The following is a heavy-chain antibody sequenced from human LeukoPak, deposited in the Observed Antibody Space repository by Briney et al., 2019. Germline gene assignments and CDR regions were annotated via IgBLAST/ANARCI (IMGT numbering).Heavy chain of an antibody. D-gene: IGHD2-15*01. Sequence: GESLKISCKGSGYSFTSYWICWVRQMPGKGLEWMGIIYPGDSDTRYSPSFQGQVTISADKSISTAYLQWSSLKASDTAMYYCARQGWGCSGGSCYVDYWGQGTLVTVSS. CDR1: GYSFTSYW. CDR2: IYPGDSDT. J-gene: IGHJ4*02. V-gene: IGHV5-51*01. CDR3: ARQGWGCSGGSCYVDY.